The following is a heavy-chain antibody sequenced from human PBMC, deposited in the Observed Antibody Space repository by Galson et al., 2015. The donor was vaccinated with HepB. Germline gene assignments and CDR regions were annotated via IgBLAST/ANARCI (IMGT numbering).Heavy chain of an antibody. V-gene: IGHV4-59*08. D-gene: IGHD2-2*01. J-gene: IGHJ6*02. CDR3: ASSLVVPAGTEYYYYGMDV. CDR2: IYYSGNT. Sequence: ETLSLTCTVPGVSISNYYWSWIRQPPGKGLEWIGYIYYSGNTNYNPSLKSRVTISLDRSKNKFSLKLSSVTAADTAVYYCASSLVVPAGTEYYYYGMDVWGQGTTVTVSS. CDR1: GVSISNYY.